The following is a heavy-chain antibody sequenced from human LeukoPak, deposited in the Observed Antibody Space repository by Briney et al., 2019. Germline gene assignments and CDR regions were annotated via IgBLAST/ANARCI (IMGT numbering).Heavy chain of an antibody. Sequence: PSETLSLTCAVYGGSFSGYYWSWIRQPPGKGLEWIGEINHSGSTNYNPSLKSRVTISVDTSKNQFSLKLSSVTAADTAVYYCASRMRPTYYYGSGRANWFDPWGQGTLVTVSS. V-gene: IGHV4-34*01. CDR1: GGSFSGYY. CDR2: INHSGST. D-gene: IGHD3-10*01. J-gene: IGHJ5*02. CDR3: ASRMRPTYYYGSGRANWFDP.